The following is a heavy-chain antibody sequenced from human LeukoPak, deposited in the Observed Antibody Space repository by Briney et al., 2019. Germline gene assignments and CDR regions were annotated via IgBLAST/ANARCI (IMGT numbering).Heavy chain of an antibody. CDR2: IKLDGSEK. D-gene: IGHD2-8*01. V-gene: IGHV3-7*04. J-gene: IGHJ5*02. Sequence: GGSLRLSCVASGFTFTSHWMNWVRQVPGKGLEWVASIKLDGSEKNYVDSVKGRFIISRDNDRNSLHLQMNSLRAEDTAVYYCAGGLSNGDSRYNWFGPWGQGTLVTVSS. CDR1: GFTFTSHW. CDR3: AGGLSNGDSRYNWFGP.